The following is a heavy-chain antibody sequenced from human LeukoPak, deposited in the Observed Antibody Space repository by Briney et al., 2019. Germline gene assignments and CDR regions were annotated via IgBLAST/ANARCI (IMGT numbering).Heavy chain of an antibody. V-gene: IGHV3-21*01. D-gene: IGHD5-24*01. CDR2: ISSGSSYI. Sequence: GGTLRLSCAASGFTFSSYGMSWVRQAPGKGLEWVSSISSGSSYIYYADSVKGRFTISRDNAKNSLYLQMNSLRAEDTAVYYCARLQVATIPLDYWGQGTLVTVSS. CDR3: ARLQVATIPLDY. CDR1: GFTFSSYG. J-gene: IGHJ4*02.